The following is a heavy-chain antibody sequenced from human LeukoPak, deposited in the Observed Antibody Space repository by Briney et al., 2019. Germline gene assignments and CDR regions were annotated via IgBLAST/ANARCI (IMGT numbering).Heavy chain of an antibody. D-gene: IGHD4-23*01. Sequence: ASVKVSCKASGYTFTDYYMHWVRQAPGQGLEWMGWINPNSGDTNYAQKFQGRVIMTRDTSISTAYMELSRLRSDDTAVYYCARALMTTVVTTSGGDIWGQGTMVTVSS. CDR3: ARALMTTVVTTSGGDI. CDR1: GYTFTDYY. V-gene: IGHV1-2*02. J-gene: IGHJ3*02. CDR2: INPNSGDT.